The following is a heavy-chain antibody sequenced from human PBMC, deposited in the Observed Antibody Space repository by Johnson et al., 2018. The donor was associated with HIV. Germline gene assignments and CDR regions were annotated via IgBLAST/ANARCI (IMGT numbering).Heavy chain of an antibody. Sequence: LVESGGGVVQPGRSLRLSCEASGFTFSSYAMHWVRQAPGKGLEWVAVISYDGSNTYYADSVKGRFPISRDNSKNTLYLQMNSLRAEDTAVYYCARALTTDAFDIWGQGTMVTVSS. J-gene: IGHJ3*02. CDR2: ISYDGSNT. D-gene: IGHD4-17*01. CDR1: GFTFSSYA. CDR3: ARALTTDAFDI. V-gene: IGHV3-30*04.